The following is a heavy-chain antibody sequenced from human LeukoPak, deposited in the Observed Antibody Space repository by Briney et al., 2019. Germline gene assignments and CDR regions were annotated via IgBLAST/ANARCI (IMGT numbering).Heavy chain of an antibody. CDR1: DGSISSYH. Sequence: SETLSLTCRVSDGSISSYHWSWIRQPAGKGLEWIGRIYTRGTTNYNPSLKSRVTMSGDTSKNQVSLKLKSVTAADTAVYYCARSGGLGTIGVVVSATWAFDFWGQGTLVTVSS. J-gene: IGHJ4*02. V-gene: IGHV4-4*07. CDR3: ARSGGLGTIGVVVSATWAFDF. CDR2: IYTRGTT. D-gene: IGHD2-15*01.